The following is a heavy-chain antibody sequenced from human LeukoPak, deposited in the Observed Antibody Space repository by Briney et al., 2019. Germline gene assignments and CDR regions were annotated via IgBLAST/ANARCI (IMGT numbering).Heavy chain of an antibody. CDR1: GFTFSRYW. CDR3: ARDSTWLQLFY. J-gene: IGHJ4*02. CDR2: IKQDGSEI. V-gene: IGHV3-7*03. Sequence: GGSLRLSCAASGFTFSRYWMSWVRQAPGKGPEWVANIKQDGSEIYYVDSMKGRFTISRDNARNSLYLQMNSLRAEDTAVYYCARDSTWLQLFYWGQGTLATVSS. D-gene: IGHD5-24*01.